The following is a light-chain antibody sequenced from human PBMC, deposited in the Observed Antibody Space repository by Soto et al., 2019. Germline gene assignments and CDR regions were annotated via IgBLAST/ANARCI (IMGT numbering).Light chain of an antibody. Sequence: EIVLTQSPGTLSLSPGERATLSCRASQSVSSSYLAWYQQKPGQAPSLLIYGASSRATGIPDRFSGSGSGRDFTLTISILELEDFAVYYCQQYGSSPPWTFGQGTKVDIK. V-gene: IGKV3-20*01. CDR2: GAS. CDR1: QSVSSSY. CDR3: QQYGSSPPWT. J-gene: IGKJ1*01.